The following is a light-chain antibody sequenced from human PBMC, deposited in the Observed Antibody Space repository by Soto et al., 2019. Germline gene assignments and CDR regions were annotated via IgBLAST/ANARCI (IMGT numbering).Light chain of an antibody. V-gene: IGKV1-39*01. CDR2: GAS. CDR1: QSISTF. CDR3: QQGYSIPLT. Sequence: DIQMTQSPSSLSASVGDRVTITCRASQSISTFLNWYQQKPGKAPELLIFGASSLQSGVPSRFSGSTSGTEFTLTISNLQLEDFATYFCQQGYSIPLTFGGGTKVEIK. J-gene: IGKJ4*01.